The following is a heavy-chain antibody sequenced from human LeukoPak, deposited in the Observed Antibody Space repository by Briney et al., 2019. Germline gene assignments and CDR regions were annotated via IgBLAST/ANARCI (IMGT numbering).Heavy chain of an antibody. CDR1: GYSISSGYY. Sequence: SETLSLTCTVSGYSISSGYYWGWIRQPPGKGLEWIGSIYHSGSTYYNPSLKSRVTISVDTSKNQFSLKLSSVTAADTAVYYCACLTTADAFDIWGQGTMVTVFS. CDR3: ACLTTADAFDI. J-gene: IGHJ3*02. V-gene: IGHV4-38-2*02. D-gene: IGHD3-22*01. CDR2: IYHSGST.